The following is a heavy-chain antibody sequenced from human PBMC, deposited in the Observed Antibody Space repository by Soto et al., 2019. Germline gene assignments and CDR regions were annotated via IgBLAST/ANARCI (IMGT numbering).Heavy chain of an antibody. Sequence: PGGSLRLSCAASGFTLSSYGMHWVRQAPGKGLEWVAVISYDGSNKYYADSVKGRFTISRDNSKNALYLQMNSLRAEDTAVYYCAKPGAYGSGSYYLRGDFDYWAREPWSPSPQ. CDR3: AKPGAYGSGSYYLRGDFDY. V-gene: IGHV3-30*18. J-gene: IGHJ4*02. CDR1: GFTLSSYG. CDR2: ISYDGSNK. D-gene: IGHD3-10*01.